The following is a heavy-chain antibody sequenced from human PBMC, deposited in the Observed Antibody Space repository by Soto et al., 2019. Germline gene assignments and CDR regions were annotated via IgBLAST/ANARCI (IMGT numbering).Heavy chain of an antibody. D-gene: IGHD4-17*01. CDR1: GYTFTSYD. CDR2: MNPNSGNT. J-gene: IGHJ4*02. Sequence: QVQLVQSGAEVKKPGASVKVSCKASGYTFTSYDINWVRQAPGQGVEWMGWMNPNSGNTGYAQKLQGRVTMTRNTSISTAYMELSRLRSDDTAVYYCARTLYGDNVDYRGQGTLVTVSS. CDR3: ARTLYGDNVDY. V-gene: IGHV1-8*01.